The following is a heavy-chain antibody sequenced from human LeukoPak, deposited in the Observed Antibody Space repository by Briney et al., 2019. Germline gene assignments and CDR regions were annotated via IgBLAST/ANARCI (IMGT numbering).Heavy chain of an antibody. V-gene: IGHV3-11*01. J-gene: IGHJ6*03. D-gene: IGHD6-13*01. Sequence: PGGSLRLTCAASGFTFSDYYMSWIRQAPGKGLEWVSYISSSGSTIYYADSVKCRFTISRDNAKNSLYLQMNSLRAEDTALYYCARVVAADGGMDVWGKGTTVTVSS. CDR2: ISSSGSTI. CDR1: GFTFSDYY. CDR3: ARVVAADGGMDV.